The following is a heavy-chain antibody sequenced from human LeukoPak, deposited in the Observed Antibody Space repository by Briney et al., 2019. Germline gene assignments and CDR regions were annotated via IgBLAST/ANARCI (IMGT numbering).Heavy chain of an antibody. CDR2: VHHDGSER. J-gene: IGHJ4*02. V-gene: IGHV3-30*12. CDR3: ARGSGYYYDH. D-gene: IGHD3-22*01. CDR1: GFTFSNYY. Sequence: GGSLRLSCAASGFTFSNYYMHWVRQAPGKGLEWVAVVHHDGSERYYADSVKGRFTISRDNSKNTLYVQMDSLRVEDTAVYYCARGSGYYYDHWAQGTLATVPS.